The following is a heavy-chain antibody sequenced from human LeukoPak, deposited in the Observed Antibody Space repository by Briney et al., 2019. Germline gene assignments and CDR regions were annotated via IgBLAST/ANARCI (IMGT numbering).Heavy chain of an antibody. J-gene: IGHJ4*02. D-gene: IGHD3-10*01. CDR1: GYTFTSYG. Sequence: ASVKVSCKASGYTFTSYGISWVRQAPGQGLEWMGWISAYNGNTNYAQKLQGRVTMTTDTSTSTAYMELRSLRSDDTAVYYCAAVLLWFGELLYYFDYWGQGILVTVSS. CDR3: AAVLLWFGELLYYFDY. V-gene: IGHV1-18*01. CDR2: ISAYNGNT.